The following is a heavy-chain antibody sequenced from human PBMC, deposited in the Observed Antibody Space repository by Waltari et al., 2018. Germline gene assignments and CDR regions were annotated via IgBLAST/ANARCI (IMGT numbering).Heavy chain of an antibody. Sequence: EVQLLESGGDLVQPGGSLGLSCAALGLTFSHYAINWVRLAPGTGLEWVSAITVGDDTYYADSVKGRFTISRDTSKDTVHLQMNGLRAEDTAVYYCATPFYNWDDPLHSWGQGTLVTVSS. D-gene: IGHD1-20*01. CDR2: ITVGDDT. J-gene: IGHJ4*02. CDR1: GLTFSHYA. V-gene: IGHV3-23*01. CDR3: ATPFYNWDDPLHS.